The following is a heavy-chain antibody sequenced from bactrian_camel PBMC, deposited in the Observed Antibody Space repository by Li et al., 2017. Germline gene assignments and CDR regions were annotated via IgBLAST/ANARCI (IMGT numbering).Heavy chain of an antibody. CDR3: ATLFAFRVDY. CDR2: ISDDGSTK. Sequence: HVQLVESGGDLVQPGGSLRLSCAASGFTFSDYHMIWVRQAPGKGLEWVSTISDDGSTKYYTDSVRGRFSISRDNAESMVYLQMNSLKSEDTALYYCATLFAFRVDYWGQGTQVTVS. V-gene: IGHV3-2*01. D-gene: IGHD3*01. J-gene: IGHJ4*01. CDR1: GFTFSDYH.